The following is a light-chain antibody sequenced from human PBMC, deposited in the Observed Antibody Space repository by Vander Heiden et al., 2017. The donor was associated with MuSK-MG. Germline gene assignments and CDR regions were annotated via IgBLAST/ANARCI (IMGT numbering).Light chain of an antibody. CDR2: VKN. V-gene: IGLV3-19*02. CDR3: NSADSSGNHFV. Sequence: SSELTQDPAVSVALGQTVRITCPGDSLRSYYASWYQQKHAQEPVRVIVVKNNRPSGIAARFSSYSSGNNASSLTHGAQAEDEADDYCNSADSSGNHFVFGGGTKLTVL. CDR1: SLRSYY. J-gene: IGLJ2*01.